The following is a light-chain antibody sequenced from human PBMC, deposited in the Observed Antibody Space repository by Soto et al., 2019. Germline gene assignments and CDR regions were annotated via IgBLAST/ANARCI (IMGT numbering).Light chain of an antibody. J-gene: IGKJ1*01. V-gene: IGKV3-15*01. CDR1: QSVSSY. Sequence: EILMTQSPATLSVSPGERXXXXXXASQSVSSYLAWYQQKPGQPPRLLIYGASTRATGIPARFSGSGSGTEFTLTIGSLQSEDFAVYYCQQYNNWPRTFGQGTKVDI. CDR2: GAS. CDR3: QQYNNWPRT.